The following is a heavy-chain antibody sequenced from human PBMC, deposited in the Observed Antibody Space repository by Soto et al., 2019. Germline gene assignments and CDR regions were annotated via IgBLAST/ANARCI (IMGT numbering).Heavy chain of an antibody. J-gene: IGHJ3*02. Sequence: GGSLRLSCAASGFTFSSYSMNWVRQAPGKGLEWVSYISSSSSTIYYADSVKGRFTISRDNAKNSLYLQMNSLRAEDTAVYYCASNGDPSVMRDAFDIWGQGTMVTVSS. CDR1: GFTFSSYS. CDR3: ASNGDPSVMRDAFDI. V-gene: IGHV3-48*04. D-gene: IGHD2-8*01. CDR2: ISSSSSTI.